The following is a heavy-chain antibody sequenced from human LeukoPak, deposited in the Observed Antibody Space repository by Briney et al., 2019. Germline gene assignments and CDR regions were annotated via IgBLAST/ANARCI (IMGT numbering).Heavy chain of an antibody. Sequence: LQTLYLTCTVSGVSISRGDYNWTWFRKPPGKGLRWIRYIYYSGSTYYNPSLKSRVTISVDTSKNKFSLKLSTVTAADTAVYYCARDVRNWNYGRFDPWGQGTLVTVSS. J-gene: IGHJ5*02. D-gene: IGHD1-7*01. V-gene: IGHV4-30-4*08. CDR1: GVSISRGDYN. CDR2: IYYSGST. CDR3: ARDVRNWNYGRFDP.